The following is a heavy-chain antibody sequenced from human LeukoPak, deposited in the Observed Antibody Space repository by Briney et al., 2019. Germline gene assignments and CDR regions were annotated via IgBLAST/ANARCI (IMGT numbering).Heavy chain of an antibody. Sequence: GRSLRLSCAASGFTFSSYAMHWVRQAPGKGLEWVAVISYDGSNKYYADSVNGRFTISRDNFKNTLYLQMNSLRAEDTAAYYCARDPLGTRPGFDYWGQGTLVTVSS. CDR1: GFTFSSYA. J-gene: IGHJ4*02. V-gene: IGHV3-30*04. CDR3: ARDPLGTRPGFDY. D-gene: IGHD1-1*01. CDR2: ISYDGSNK.